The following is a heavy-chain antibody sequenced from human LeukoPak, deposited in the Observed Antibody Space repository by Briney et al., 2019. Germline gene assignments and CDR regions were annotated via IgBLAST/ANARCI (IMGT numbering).Heavy chain of an antibody. Sequence: GGSLRLSCAASGFTFSSYFMNWVRQAPGKGLEWVSSISTSSSYIYYADSVKGRFTISRDNSKNTLYLQMNSLRAEDTAVYYCAKGQLKTTVTILPRDAFDIWGQGTMVTVSS. CDR3: AKGQLKTTVTILPRDAFDI. CDR1: GFTFSSYF. CDR2: ISTSSSYI. D-gene: IGHD4-17*01. J-gene: IGHJ3*02. V-gene: IGHV3-21*04.